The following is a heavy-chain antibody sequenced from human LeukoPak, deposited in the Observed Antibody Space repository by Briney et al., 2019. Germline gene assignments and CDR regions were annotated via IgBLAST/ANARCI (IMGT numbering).Heavy chain of an antibody. CDR3: ATAVAATHLDY. CDR1: GYSFTSHW. D-gene: IGHD2-15*01. CDR2: IYPGDSDT. V-gene: IGHV5-51*01. J-gene: IGHJ4*02. Sequence: GESLKISCKGSGYSFTSHWIGWVRQMPGKGLEWMGIIYPGDSDTTYSPSFQGQVTISADKSISTAYLQWSSLKASDTAMYYCATAVAATHLDYWGQGTLVTVSS.